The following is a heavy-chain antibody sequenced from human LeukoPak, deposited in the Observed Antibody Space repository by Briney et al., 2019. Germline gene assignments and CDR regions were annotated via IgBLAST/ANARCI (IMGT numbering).Heavy chain of an antibody. CDR1: GGTFSSYA. J-gene: IGHJ5*02. V-gene: IGHV1-69*06. CDR3: ARVGRDILTGYYPETSNWFDP. Sequence: TSVKVSCKASGGTFSSYAISWVRQAPGQGLEWMGGIIPIFGTANYAQKFQGRVTITADKSTSTAYMELSSLRSEDTAVYYCARVGRDILTGYYPETSNWFDPWGQGTLVTVSS. D-gene: IGHD3-9*01. CDR2: IIPIFGTA.